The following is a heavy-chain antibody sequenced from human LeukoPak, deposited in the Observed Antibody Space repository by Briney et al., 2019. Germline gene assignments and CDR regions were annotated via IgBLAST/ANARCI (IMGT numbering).Heavy chain of an antibody. CDR3: ARDHAQSFDY. CDR2: ISSSSSYI. Sequence: GGSLRLSCAASGFTFSSYSMNWARQAPGKGLEWVSSISSSSSYIYYADSVKGRFTISRDNAKNSLYLQMNSLRAEDTAVYYCARDHAQSFDYWGQGTLVTVSS. CDR1: GFTFSSYS. V-gene: IGHV3-21*01. J-gene: IGHJ4*02.